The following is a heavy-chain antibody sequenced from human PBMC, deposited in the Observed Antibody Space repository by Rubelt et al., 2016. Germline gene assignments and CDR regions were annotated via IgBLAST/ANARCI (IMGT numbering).Heavy chain of an antibody. V-gene: IGHV4-34*01. D-gene: IGHD2-2*01. Sequence: QVQLQQWGAGLLKPSETLSPTCGVYGGSFSGYFWSWIRQSPGTGLEWIGEITHSGSTTYNPSLKSRVTISVDTSKNQFSLKVTSVTTADTAVYYCAIHRAADPTAVFDYWGQGTLVTVSS. CDR2: ITHSGST. CDR1: GGSFSGYF. CDR3: AIHRAADPTAVFDY. J-gene: IGHJ4*02.